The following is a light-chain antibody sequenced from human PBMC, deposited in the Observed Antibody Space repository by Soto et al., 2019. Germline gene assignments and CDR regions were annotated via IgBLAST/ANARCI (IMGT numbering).Light chain of an antibody. Sequence: EIVMTQSPATLSVSPGETATLSCRASQSVSGKLAWFQQKPGQAPRLLISGSSTRATGIPARFNGSGSGTEVTLTIISLESEDFGLYYCHQYDYWPPTLGGVTKVEMK. J-gene: IGKJ4*01. CDR2: GSS. V-gene: IGKV3D-15*01. CDR3: HQYDYWPPT. CDR1: QSVSGK.